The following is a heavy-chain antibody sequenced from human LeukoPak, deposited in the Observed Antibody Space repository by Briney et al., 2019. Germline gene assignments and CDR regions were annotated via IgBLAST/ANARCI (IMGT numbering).Heavy chain of an antibody. CDR1: GFTFSSYA. J-gene: IGHJ4*02. CDR2: ISYDGSNK. Sequence: GGSLRLSCAASGFTFSSYAMHWVRQAPGKGLEWVAVISYDGSNKYYADSVKGRFTISRDNSKNTLYLQMNSLRAEDTAVYYCAREKATSGGFDYWGQGTLVTVSS. V-gene: IGHV3-30-3*01. D-gene: IGHD5-12*01. CDR3: AREKATSGGFDY.